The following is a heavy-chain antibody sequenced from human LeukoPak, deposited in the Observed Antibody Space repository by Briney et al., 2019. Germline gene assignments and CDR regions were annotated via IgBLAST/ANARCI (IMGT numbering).Heavy chain of an antibody. D-gene: IGHD1-1*01. CDR3: ARGLVCYDTTGSYLAERPYFDS. Sequence: GGSLRLSCAASGFSVSGNYLTWVRQAPGRGLEWVSFINIHDDAFYADSVKGRFTVSRDNSKNILYLQMNSLRAEDTAIYYCARGLVCYDTTGSYLAERPYFDSWGQGTLVTVSS. J-gene: IGHJ4*02. CDR2: INIHDDA. CDR1: GFSVSGNY. V-gene: IGHV3-53*01.